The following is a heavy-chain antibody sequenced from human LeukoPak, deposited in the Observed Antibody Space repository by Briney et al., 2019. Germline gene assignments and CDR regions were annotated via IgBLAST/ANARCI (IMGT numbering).Heavy chain of an antibody. CDR3: ARGGQQLAGGYFDY. D-gene: IGHD6-13*01. CDR2: INHSGST. V-gene: IGHV4-34*01. J-gene: IGHJ4*02. Sequence: SETLSLTCAVYGGSFSGYYWSWIRQPPGKGLEWIGEINHSGSTNYNPSLKSRVTISVDTSKNQFSLKLSSVTAADTAVYYCARGGQQLAGGYFDYWGQGTLVTVSS. CDR1: GGSFSGYY.